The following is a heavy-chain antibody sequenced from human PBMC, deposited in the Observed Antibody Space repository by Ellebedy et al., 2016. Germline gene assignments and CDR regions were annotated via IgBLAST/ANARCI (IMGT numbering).Heavy chain of an antibody. J-gene: IGHJ4*02. D-gene: IGHD1-26*01. CDR1: GFTFSSYA. CDR2: ISYDGSNK. V-gene: IGHV3-30-3*01. CDR3: ARYVVGTTLDY. Sequence: GESLKISXAASGFTFSSYAMHWVRQAPGKGLEWVAVISYDGSNKYYADSMKGRFTISRDNSKNTLYLQMNSLRAEDTAIYYCARYVVGTTLDYWGQGTLVTVSS.